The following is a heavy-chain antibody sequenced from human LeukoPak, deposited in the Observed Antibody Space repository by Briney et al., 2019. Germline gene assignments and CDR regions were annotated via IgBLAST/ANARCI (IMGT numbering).Heavy chain of an antibody. CDR2: INPNSGGT. CDR1: GYTFTGYY. Sequence: ASVKVSCKASGYTFTGYYMHWVRQAPEQGLEWMGWINPNSGGTNYAQKFQGRVTMTRDTSISTAYMELSRLRSDDTAVYYCARDLDSSSSLDYWGQGTLVTVSS. V-gene: IGHV1-2*02. D-gene: IGHD6-13*01. CDR3: ARDLDSSSSLDY. J-gene: IGHJ4*02.